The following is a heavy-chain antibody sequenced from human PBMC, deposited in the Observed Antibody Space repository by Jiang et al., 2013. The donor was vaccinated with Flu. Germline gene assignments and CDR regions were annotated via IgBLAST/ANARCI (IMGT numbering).Heavy chain of an antibody. CDR2: FYSGGTT. V-gene: IGHV3-53*01. J-gene: IGHJ3*02. CDR3: ARYFDRTGPWSLGAFDI. Sequence: GGSLRLSCAASGLTVNDNYMSWVRQAPGKGLEWVSSFYSGGTTYYGDSVKGRFTISRDNSKNTLYLQMDSLRAEDTAVYYCARYFDRTGPWSLGAFDIWGQGTVVTVSS. CDR1: GLTVNDNY. D-gene: IGHD3-9*01.